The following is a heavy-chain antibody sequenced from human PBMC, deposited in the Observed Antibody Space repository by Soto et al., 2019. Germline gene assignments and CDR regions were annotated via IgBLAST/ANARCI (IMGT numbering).Heavy chain of an antibody. CDR3: ARDAVTTKGLGEVFDY. Sequence: SETLSLTCAVSGYSISSGYYWGWIRQPPGKGLEWIGSIYHSGSTYYNPSLKSRVTISVDTSKNQFSLKLSSVTAADTAVYYCARDAVTTKGLGEVFDYWGRGTLVTVSS. J-gene: IGHJ4*02. V-gene: IGHV4-38-2*02. CDR1: GYSISSGYY. CDR2: IYHSGST. D-gene: IGHD4-17*01.